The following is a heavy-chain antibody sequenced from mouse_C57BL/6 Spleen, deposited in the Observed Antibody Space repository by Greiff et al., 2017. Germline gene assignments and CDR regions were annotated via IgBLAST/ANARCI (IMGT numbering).Heavy chain of an antibody. CDR3: AISGCGYVYFGY. CDR2: IYPGDGDN. D-gene: IGHD1-1*01. V-gene: IGHV1-80*01. CDR1: GYAFSSYW. J-gene: IGHJ2*01. Sequence: QVQLQQSGAELVKPGASVKISCKASGYAFSSYWMNWVKQRPGKGLEWIGQIYPGDGDNKYNGKFKGKATLTADKSSSTAYMQLSSLTSEDSAVYFCAISGCGYVYFGYWGQGTTLTVST.